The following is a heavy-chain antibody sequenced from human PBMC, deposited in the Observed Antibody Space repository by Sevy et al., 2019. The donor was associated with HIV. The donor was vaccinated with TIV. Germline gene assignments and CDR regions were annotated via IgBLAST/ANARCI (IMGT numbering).Heavy chain of an antibody. CDR3: VRAVAADGSF. D-gene: IGHD6-13*01. J-gene: IGHJ4*02. CDR2: ISSSSSTI. V-gene: IGHV3-48*01. Sequence: GGSLRLSCAASGLTFSTYSMNWVRQAPGKGLEWVSYISSSSSTIYYADSVKGRFTISRDNAKNSLYLQMNSLRAEDTARYYCVRAVAADGSFWGQGTLVTVSS. CDR1: GLTFSTYS.